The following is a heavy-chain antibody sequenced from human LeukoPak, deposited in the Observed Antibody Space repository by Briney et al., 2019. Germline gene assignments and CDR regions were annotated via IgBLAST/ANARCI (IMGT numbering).Heavy chain of an antibody. V-gene: IGHV4-61*02. CDR2: IYTSGST. CDR3: ARGASRGYDFWSGYRDYFDY. Sequence: PSQTLSLTCTVSGGSISSGSYYWSWIRQPAGKGLEWIGRIYTSGSTNYNPSLKSRVTISVDTSKNQFSLKLSSVTAADTAVHYCARGASRGYDFWSGYRDYFDYWGQGTLVTVSS. J-gene: IGHJ4*02. D-gene: IGHD3-3*01. CDR1: GGSISSGSYY.